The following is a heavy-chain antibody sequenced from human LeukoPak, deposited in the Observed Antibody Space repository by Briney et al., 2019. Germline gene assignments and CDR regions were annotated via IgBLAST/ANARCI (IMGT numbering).Heavy chain of an antibody. V-gene: IGHV4-59*01. CDR2: IYYSGST. D-gene: IGHD3-10*01. CDR3: ARVSSGNFDY. CDR1: GGSISSYY. J-gene: IGHJ4*02. Sequence: SETLSLTCTVSGGSISSYYWSRIRQPPGKGLEWIGYIYYSGSTNYNPSLKSRVTISVDTSKNQFSLKLSSVTAADTAVYYCARVSSGNFDYWGQGTLVTVSS.